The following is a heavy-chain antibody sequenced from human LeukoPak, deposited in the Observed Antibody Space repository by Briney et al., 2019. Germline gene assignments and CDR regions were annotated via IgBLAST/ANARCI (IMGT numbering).Heavy chain of an antibody. CDR3: ARETPEYD. CDR1: GFTFSGHW. V-gene: IGHV3-7*01. D-gene: IGHD1-14*01. J-gene: IGHJ4*02. CDR2: IKSDGSEK. Sequence: GGSLRLSCAASGFTFSGHWMSWVRQAPGKGLEWVANIKSDGSEKYYVDSVKGRFTISRDNAKNSLYLQMNSLRDEDTAVYYCARETPEYDWGQGTLVTVSS.